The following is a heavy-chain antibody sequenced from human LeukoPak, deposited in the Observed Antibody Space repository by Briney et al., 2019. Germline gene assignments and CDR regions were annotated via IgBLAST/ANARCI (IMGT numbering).Heavy chain of an antibody. CDR1: GGTFSSYA. CDR3: ARVGYYDFWRGYYSYYMDV. Sequence: ASVKVSCKASGGTFSSYAISWVRQAPGQGLEWMGGIIPIFGTANYAQKFQGRVTITTDESTSTAYMELSSLRSEDTAVYYCARVGYYDFWRGYYSYYMDVWGKGTTVTVSS. D-gene: IGHD3-3*01. V-gene: IGHV1-69*05. J-gene: IGHJ6*03. CDR2: IIPIFGTA.